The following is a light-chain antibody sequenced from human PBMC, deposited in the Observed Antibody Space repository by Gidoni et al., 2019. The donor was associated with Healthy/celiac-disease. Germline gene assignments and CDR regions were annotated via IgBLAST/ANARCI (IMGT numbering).Light chain of an antibody. Sequence: DIVLTQSPGTLSLTPGDRATLSCRASQSVSSSYLAWYQQKPGQAPRLLIYCASSRATGSPDRFSGSGSGTDFTLTISRLEPEDFAVYYCQQYGSSPLTFXGXTKVEIK. CDR1: QSVSSSY. CDR2: CAS. CDR3: QQYGSSPLT. V-gene: IGKV3-20*01. J-gene: IGKJ4*01.